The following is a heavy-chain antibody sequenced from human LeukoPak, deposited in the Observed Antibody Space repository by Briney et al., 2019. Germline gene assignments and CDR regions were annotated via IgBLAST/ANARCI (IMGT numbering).Heavy chain of an antibody. Sequence: GASVKVSCKASGYTFNSHGISWVRQAPGQGLEWMGWISTYHGNTNYAQKLQGRVTMTTDTSTSTAYMELRSLRSDDTAVYYCARGHNDYYYYYMDVWGKGTTVTISS. CDR3: ARGHNDYYYYYMDV. CDR2: ISTYHGNT. J-gene: IGHJ6*03. D-gene: IGHD1-1*01. CDR1: GYTFNSHG. V-gene: IGHV1-18*01.